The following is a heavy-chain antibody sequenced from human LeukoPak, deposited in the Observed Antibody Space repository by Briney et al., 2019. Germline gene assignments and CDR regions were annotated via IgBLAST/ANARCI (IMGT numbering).Heavy chain of an antibody. CDR2: INHSGST. CDR3: ARVSRQRYYYDSSGYLDY. CDR1: GGSISSYY. Sequence: PSETLSLTCTVSGGSISSYYWSWIRQPPGKGLEWIGEINHSGSTNYNPSLKSRVTISVDTSKNQFSLKLSSVTAADTAVYYCARVSRQRYYYDSSGYLDYWGQGTLVTVSS. D-gene: IGHD3-22*01. V-gene: IGHV4-34*01. J-gene: IGHJ4*02.